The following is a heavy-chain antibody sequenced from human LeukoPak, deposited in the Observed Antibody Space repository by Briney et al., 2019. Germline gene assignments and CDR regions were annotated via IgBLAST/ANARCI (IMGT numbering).Heavy chain of an antibody. D-gene: IGHD1-26*01. J-gene: IGHJ6*02. CDR1: GFTFSSYA. CDR2: ISGSGGST. CDR3: REKWERHHCGVDV. Sequence: GGSLRLSCAASGFTFSSYAMSWVRQAPGKGLEWVSAISGSGGSTYYADSVEGRFTISRDYSKSTVDLQMNSLRAEDTAVYCAREKWERHHCGVDVWGQGTTVTVSS. V-gene: IGHV3-23*01.